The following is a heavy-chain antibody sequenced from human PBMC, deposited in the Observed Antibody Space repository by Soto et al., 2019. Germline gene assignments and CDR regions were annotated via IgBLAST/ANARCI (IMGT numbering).Heavy chain of an antibody. J-gene: IGHJ4*02. V-gene: IGHV4-59*01. CDR1: GASINLDL. CDR2: TSYHGDT. CDR3: ARGGGRFEQ. D-gene: IGHD3-3*01. Sequence: QLQESGPGLVKPSETLSLTCSVSGASINLDLWSWIRQPPGKGLEWIGFTSYHGDTVYNPSLGGRATASVDTSKSQVSLRLTSVTAADTAVYYCARGGGRFEQWGQGTLVTVSS.